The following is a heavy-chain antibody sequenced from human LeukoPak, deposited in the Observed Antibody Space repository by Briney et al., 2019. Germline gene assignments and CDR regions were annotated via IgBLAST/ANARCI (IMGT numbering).Heavy chain of an antibody. V-gene: IGHV6-1*01. CDR1: GDCVSSNSAA. CDR3: AREVRFLEWFLFYFDY. CDR2: TYYGSTWHY. Sequence: SQTLSLTCAISGDCVSSNSAAWNWIRQSPSRGLEWLGRTYYGSTWHYDYAESVKSRMTINPDTSKNQFSLQLNSVTPEDTAVYFCAREVRFLEWFLFYFDYWGQGSLVTVSS. J-gene: IGHJ4*02. D-gene: IGHD3-3*01.